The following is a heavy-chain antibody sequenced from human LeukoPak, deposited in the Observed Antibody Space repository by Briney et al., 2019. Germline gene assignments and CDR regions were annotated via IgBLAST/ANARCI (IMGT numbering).Heavy chain of an antibody. CDR2: IYSGGST. CDR1: GSTVSSNY. J-gene: IGHJ3*02. CDR3: ARDLPSYDYIWGSYRHDAFDI. V-gene: IGHV3-53*01. D-gene: IGHD3-16*02. Sequence: GGSLRLSCAASGSTVSSNYMSWVRQAPGKGLEWVSVIYSGGSTYYADSVKGRFTISRDNSKNMLYLQMNSLRAEDTAVYYCARDLPSYDYIWGSYRHDAFDIWGQGTMVTVSS.